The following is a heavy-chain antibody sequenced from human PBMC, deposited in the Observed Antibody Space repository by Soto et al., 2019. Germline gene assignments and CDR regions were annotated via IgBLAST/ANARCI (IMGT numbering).Heavy chain of an antibody. V-gene: IGHV5-51*01. CDR3: ARHGATVTTERKAGFDI. CDR1: GYSFTSYW. Sequence: GESLKISCKGSGYSFTSYWIGWVRQMPGKRLEWMGIIYPGDSDTRYRPSFQGKVTISADKSISTAYLQWRSLKASDTAMYYCARHGATVTTERKAGFDIWGQGTRVTVAS. J-gene: IGHJ3*02. D-gene: IGHD4-17*01. CDR2: IYPGDSDT.